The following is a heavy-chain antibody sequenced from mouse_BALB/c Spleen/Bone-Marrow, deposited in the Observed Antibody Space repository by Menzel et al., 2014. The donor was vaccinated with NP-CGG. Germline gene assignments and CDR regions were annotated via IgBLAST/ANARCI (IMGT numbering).Heavy chain of an antibody. J-gene: IGHJ4*01. V-gene: IGHV1S29*02. CDR2: IYPYNGGT. D-gene: IGHD2-3*01. CDR3: ARLDGYYVAMDY. CDR1: GYTFTDYS. Sequence: VQLQQSGPELVKPGASVKISCKASGYTFTDYSMHWVKQSHGKSLEWIGYIYPYNGGTGYNQKFKSKATLTVDNSSSTAYMELRSLTSEDSAVYYCARLDGYYVAMDYWGQGTSVTVSS.